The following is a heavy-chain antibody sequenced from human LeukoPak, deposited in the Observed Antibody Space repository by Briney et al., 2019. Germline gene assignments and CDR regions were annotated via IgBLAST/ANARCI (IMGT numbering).Heavy chain of an antibody. CDR1: GFTFGDYA. Sequence: GGSLRLSCTASGFTFGDYAMSWVRKAPGKGLEWVGFFRSKAYGGTTEYAASVKGRFTISRDDSKSIAYLQMNSLKTEDTAVYYCTRDLRDFWSGYYLFDYWGQGTLVTVSS. V-gene: IGHV3-49*04. CDR3: TRDLRDFWSGYYLFDY. CDR2: FRSKAYGGTT. J-gene: IGHJ4*02. D-gene: IGHD3-3*01.